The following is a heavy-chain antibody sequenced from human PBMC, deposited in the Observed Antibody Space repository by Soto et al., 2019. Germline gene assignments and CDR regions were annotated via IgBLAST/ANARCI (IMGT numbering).Heavy chain of an antibody. CDR3: ARAGYCSGGSCYSVSFDP. CDR2: IYYSGST. D-gene: IGHD2-15*01. Sequence: PSETLSLTCTVSGVSFSRNYWSWIRQPPGKGLEWVGYIYYSGSTYYNPSLKSRVTISVDTSKNQFSLKLSSVTAADTAVYYCARAGYCSGGSCYSVSFDPWGQGTLVTVSS. CDR1: GVSFSRNY. V-gene: IGHV4-59*01. J-gene: IGHJ5*02.